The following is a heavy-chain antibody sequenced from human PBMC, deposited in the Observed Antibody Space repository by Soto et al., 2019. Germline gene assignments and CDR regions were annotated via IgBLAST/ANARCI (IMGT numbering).Heavy chain of an antibody. Sequence: QVQLVQSGAEVKKPGSSVKVSGQASGGTFISYSTSWVRQAPGQGLEWMGGIIPMLGKANYAQEYQGRVTITADESTSTVYMELRGLRSEDTAVYYCARVWSPYSYEPTFDYWGQGTQVTVSS. D-gene: IGHD5-18*01. CDR1: GGTFISYS. V-gene: IGHV1-69*11. CDR3: ARVWSPYSYEPTFDY. J-gene: IGHJ4*02. CDR2: IIPMLGKA.